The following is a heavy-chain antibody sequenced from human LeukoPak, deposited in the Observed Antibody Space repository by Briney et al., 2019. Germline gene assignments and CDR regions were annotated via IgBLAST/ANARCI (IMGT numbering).Heavy chain of an antibody. V-gene: IGHV3-11*04. Sequence: PGGSLRLSCAASGFTFSDYYMSWIRQAPGKGLEWVSYISSSGSTIYYADSVKGRFTISRDNAKNSLYLQMNSLRAEDTAVYYCARDIVPTLGVRRGLVFWGQGTLVTVSS. D-gene: IGHD5-12*01. J-gene: IGHJ4*02. CDR3: ARDIVPTLGVRRGLVF. CDR2: ISSSGSTI. CDR1: GFTFSDYY.